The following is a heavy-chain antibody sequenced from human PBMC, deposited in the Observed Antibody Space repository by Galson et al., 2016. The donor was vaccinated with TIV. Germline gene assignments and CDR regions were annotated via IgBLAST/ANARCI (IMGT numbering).Heavy chain of an antibody. V-gene: IGHV3-30*18. Sequence: SLRLSCAASEFTFGDYGMHWVRQAPGKGLEWVAVISYDGSDQYYAGSVKGRFTISRDNSKNTLYLQMNSLRSDDTAMYYCAKDPRLYGDYFLHYFDYWGQGTLVTVSS. CDR3: AKDPRLYGDYFLHYFDY. CDR2: ISYDGSDQ. CDR1: EFTFGDYG. J-gene: IGHJ4*02. D-gene: IGHD4-17*01.